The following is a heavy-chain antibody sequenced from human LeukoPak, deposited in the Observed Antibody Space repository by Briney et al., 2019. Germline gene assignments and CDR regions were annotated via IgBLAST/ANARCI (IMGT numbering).Heavy chain of an antibody. D-gene: IGHD5-18*01. J-gene: IGHJ4*02. CDR2: LYHSGST. CDR3: ASLRGYTYYFDY. Sequence: SETLSLTCSVSGYSISNAYYWGWIRQPPGKGLEWIGSLYHSGSTYYNPSLKSRVTTSVDTSKNRFSLKLTSVTAADTAVYYCASLRGYTYYFDYWGQGTLVTVSS. CDR1: GYSISNAYY. V-gene: IGHV4-38-2*02.